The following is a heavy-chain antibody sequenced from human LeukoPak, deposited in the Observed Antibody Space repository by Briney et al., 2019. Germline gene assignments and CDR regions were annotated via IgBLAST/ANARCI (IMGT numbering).Heavy chain of an antibody. V-gene: IGHV3-30*02. CDR1: GFTFSSYG. Sequence: GGSLRLSCAASGFTFSSYGMHWVRQAPGKGLEWVAFIRYDGSNKYYADSVKGRFTISRDNSKNTLCLQMNSLRAEDTAVYYCARAVTTALDYWGQGTLVTVSS. J-gene: IGHJ4*02. CDR3: ARAVTTALDY. D-gene: IGHD4-17*01. CDR2: IRYDGSNK.